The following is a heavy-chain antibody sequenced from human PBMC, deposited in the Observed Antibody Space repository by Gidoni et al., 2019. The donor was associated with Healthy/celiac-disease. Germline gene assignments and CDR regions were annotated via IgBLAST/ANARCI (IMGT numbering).Heavy chain of an antibody. CDR2: IKSKTDGGTT. CDR3: TTDLLVVVTAEYLLDY. Sequence: EVQLVESGGGLVKPGGSLRLSCAASGFTFSNAWMSWVRQAPGKGLEWVGRIKSKTDGGTTDYAAPVKGRFTISRDDSKNTLYLQMNSLKTEDTAVYYCTTDLLVVVTAEYLLDYWGQGTLVTVSS. D-gene: IGHD2-21*02. J-gene: IGHJ4*02. CDR1: GFTFSNAW. V-gene: IGHV3-15*01.